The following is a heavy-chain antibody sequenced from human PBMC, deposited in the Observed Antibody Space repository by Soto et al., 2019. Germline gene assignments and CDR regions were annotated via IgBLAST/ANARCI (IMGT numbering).Heavy chain of an antibody. CDR2: INPNGGST. CDR1: GYTFTNYH. CDR3: ALPKNTLGWYTF. D-gene: IGHD6-19*01. J-gene: IGHJ4*02. Sequence: QVQVVQSGAEVKNPGASVKVSCKTSGYTFTNYHVHWVRQAPGQGLEWMGAINPNGGSTTYAQHLQGRVTMTSDSSTSTVYMEMGSLRSDDSAVYYCALPKNTLGWYTFGGQGTLVTVS. V-gene: IGHV1-46*01.